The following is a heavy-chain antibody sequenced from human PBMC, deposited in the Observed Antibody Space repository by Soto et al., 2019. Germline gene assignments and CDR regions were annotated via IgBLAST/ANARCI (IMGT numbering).Heavy chain of an antibody. D-gene: IGHD6-19*01. Sequence: QVQLVQSGAEEKKPGASVKGSCKASGYTFTSYAMHWVRQAPGQRLEWMGWINAGNGNTKYSQKFQGRVTITRDTSASTAYMELSSLRSEDTAVYYCARVSGWYPPFDYWGQGTLVTVSS. V-gene: IGHV1-3*05. J-gene: IGHJ4*01. CDR1: GYTFTSYA. CDR3: ARVSGWYPPFDY. CDR2: INAGNGNT.